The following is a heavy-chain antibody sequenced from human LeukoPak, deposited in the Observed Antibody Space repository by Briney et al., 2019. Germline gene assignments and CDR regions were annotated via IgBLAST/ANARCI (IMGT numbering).Heavy chain of an antibody. D-gene: IGHD3-16*01. J-gene: IGHJ4*02. CDR1: GFPFNGQT. CDR3: VKGGATRGTFAN. Sequence: PGGSLRLSCVASGFPFNGQTMSWIRQAPGKGLDWVANMKEDGSEKRYVDSVKGRFTISRDNSKKSLNLQMNSLRAAETGVYLFVKGGATRGTFANWGKGTLVTVSS. V-gene: IGHV3-7*01. CDR2: MKEDGSEK.